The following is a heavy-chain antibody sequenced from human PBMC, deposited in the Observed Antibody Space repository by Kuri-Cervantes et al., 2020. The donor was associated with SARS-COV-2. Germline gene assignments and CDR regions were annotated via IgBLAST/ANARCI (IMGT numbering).Heavy chain of an antibody. D-gene: IGHD4-17*01. V-gene: IGHV1-18*01. J-gene: IGHJ4*02. CDR1: GYTFSSYT. CDR2: ISAYNGNT. CDR3: ARDQGDYGDYSAFDY. Sequence: SEKVSCKASGYTFSSYTISWVRQAPGQGLEWMGWISAYNGNTNYAQKLQGRVTMTTDTSTSTAYMELRSLRSDDTAVYYCARDQGDYGDYSAFDYWGQGTLVTVSS.